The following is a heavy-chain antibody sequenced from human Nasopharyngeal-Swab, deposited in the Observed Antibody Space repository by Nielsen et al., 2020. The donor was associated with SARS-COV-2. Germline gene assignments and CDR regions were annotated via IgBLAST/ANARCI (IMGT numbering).Heavy chain of an antibody. J-gene: IGHJ4*02. CDR2: IYPGESDT. Sequence: GGSLRLSCKGSGSSFTSYWIGWVRQMPGKGLEWMGIIYPGESDTRYSPSFQGQVTISADKSISTAYLQWSSLKASDTAMYYCARQRGHYYDSSVDFDYWGQGNLVTVSS. CDR3: ARQRGHYYDSSVDFDY. CDR1: GSSFTSYW. D-gene: IGHD3-22*01. V-gene: IGHV5-51*01.